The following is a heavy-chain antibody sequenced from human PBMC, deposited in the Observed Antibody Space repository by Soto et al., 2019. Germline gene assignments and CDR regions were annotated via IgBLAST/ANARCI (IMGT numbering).Heavy chain of an antibody. V-gene: IGHV3-7*05. CDR1: GSTLSSHW. D-gene: IGHD1-26*01. CDR2: INQDGFGK. CDR3: AKDHGSGSYPY. Sequence: VQLAESGGGLVQPGGSLRLSCVISGSTLSSHWMTWVRQAPGKGLEWVASINQDGFGKHYLDSVKGRFTISRDTAKSSLYLQMDSLRVEDTAVYYCAKDHGSGSYPYWGQGTLVTVS. J-gene: IGHJ4*02.